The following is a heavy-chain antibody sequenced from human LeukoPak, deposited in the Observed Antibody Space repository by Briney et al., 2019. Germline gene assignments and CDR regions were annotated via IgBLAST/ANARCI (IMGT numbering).Heavy chain of an antibody. V-gene: IGHV1-2*06. Sequence: ASVKVSCKASGYTFTDYYMHWVRQAPGQGLEWMGRINPNSGGTNYAQKFQGRVTMTRDTSISTAYMELSRLRSDDTAVYYCARARNYCSGGSCYYFDSWGQGTLVTVSS. CDR3: ARARNYCSGGSCYYFDS. CDR1: GYTFTDYY. J-gene: IGHJ4*02. D-gene: IGHD2-15*01. CDR2: INPNSGGT.